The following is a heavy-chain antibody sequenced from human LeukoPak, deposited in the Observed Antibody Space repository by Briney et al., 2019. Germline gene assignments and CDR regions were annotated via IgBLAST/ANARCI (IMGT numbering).Heavy chain of an antibody. V-gene: IGHV4-59*01. CDR2: VYNSGGT. J-gene: IGHJ4*02. CDR3: VRDRELNY. Sequence: TSETLSLTCTVSGGSISIYYWSWIRQPPGKGLEWIGYVYNSGGTDYNPSLKSRVTISADTSKNQFSLKLSSVIAADTAVYYCVRDRELNYWGQGILVTASS. D-gene: IGHD5-24*01. CDR1: GGSISIYY.